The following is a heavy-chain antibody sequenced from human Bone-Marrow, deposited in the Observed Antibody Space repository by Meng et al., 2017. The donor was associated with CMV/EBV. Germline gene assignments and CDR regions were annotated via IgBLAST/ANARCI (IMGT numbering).Heavy chain of an antibody. CDR2: INPKSAGT. CDR1: GYTFVGHY. J-gene: IGHJ4*02. CDR3: TRTWIDSFTPDFDY. V-gene: IGHV1-2*06. Sequence: QVQVGQAGGEAKKPGASVKVSCKTSGYTFVGHYIHWVRQAPGQGLEWMGRINPKSAGTDYVEKFQGRVTMTRDTSNTIVYMELSRLTADDTPVYYCTRTWIDSFTPDFDYWGQGSLVTVSS. D-gene: IGHD2-2*03.